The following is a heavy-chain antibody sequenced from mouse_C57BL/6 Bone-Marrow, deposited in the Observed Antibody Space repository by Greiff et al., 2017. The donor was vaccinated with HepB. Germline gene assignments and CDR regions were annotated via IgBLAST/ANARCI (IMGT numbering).Heavy chain of an antibody. CDR2: INPNNGGT. CDR3: ASITTVSFDY. Sequence: VQLQQSGPELVKPGASVKISCKASGYTFTDYYMNWVKQSHGKSLEWIGDINPNNGGTSYNQKFKGKATLTVDKSSSTAYMELRSLTSEDSAVYYGASITTVSFDYWGQGTTLTVSS. V-gene: IGHV1-26*01. J-gene: IGHJ2*01. CDR1: GYTFTDYY. D-gene: IGHD1-1*01.